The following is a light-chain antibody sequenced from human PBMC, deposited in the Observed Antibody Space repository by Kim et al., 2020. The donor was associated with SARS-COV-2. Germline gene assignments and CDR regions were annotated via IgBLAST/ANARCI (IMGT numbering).Light chain of an antibody. Sequence: QSALTQPPSASGTPGQRVTISCSGSSSNIGSATVNWYQQLPGTAPKLLIYSNSQRPSGVPDRFSGSKSGTSGSLAISGLQSEDEADYYCAAWDDSLNGWVFGGGTQLTVL. CDR3: AAWDDSLNGWV. CDR2: SNS. V-gene: IGLV1-44*01. J-gene: IGLJ3*02. CDR1: SSNIGSAT.